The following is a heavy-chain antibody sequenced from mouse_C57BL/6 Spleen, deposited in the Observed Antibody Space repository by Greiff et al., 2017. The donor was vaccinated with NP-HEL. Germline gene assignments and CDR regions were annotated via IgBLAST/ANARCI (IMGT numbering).Heavy chain of an antibody. V-gene: IGHV1-80*01. CDR1: GFAFSSYW. CDR3: ARGHYFDY. CDR2: IFPGDGDT. Sequence: VEPGASVMISCKASGFAFSSYWLNWVKQRLGKGLEWIGQIFPGDGDTNYNGKFKGKATQTADKSSSTAYMQLSSLTSEDSAVYLCARGHYFDYWGQGTTLTVSS. J-gene: IGHJ2*01.